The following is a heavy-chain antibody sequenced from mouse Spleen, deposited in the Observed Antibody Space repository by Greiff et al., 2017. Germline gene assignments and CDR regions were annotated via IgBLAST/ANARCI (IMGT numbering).Heavy chain of an antibody. D-gene: IGHD2-4*01. V-gene: IGHV1-42*01. J-gene: IGHJ2*01. Sequence: EVQLQESGPELVKPGASVKISCKASGYSFTGYYMNWVKQSPEKSLEWIGEINPSTGGTTYNQKFKAKATLTVDKSSSTAYMQLKSLTSEDSAVYYCARLTYDYLFDYWGQGTTLTVSS. CDR2: INPSTGGT. CDR3: ARLTYDYLFDY. CDR1: GYSFTGYY.